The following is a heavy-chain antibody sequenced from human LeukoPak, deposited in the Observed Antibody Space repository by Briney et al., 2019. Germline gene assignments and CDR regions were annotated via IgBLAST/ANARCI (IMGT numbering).Heavy chain of an antibody. D-gene: IGHD3-22*01. Sequence: ASVKVSCKASGYTFTGYYMHWVRHAPGQGLEWMGWINPNSDGTNYAQKFQGRVTMTRDTSISTAYMELSRLRSDDRAVYYCARGPQILSKIVVVITSGSDYWGQGTLVTVSS. J-gene: IGHJ4*02. V-gene: IGHV1-2*02. CDR3: ARGPQILSKIVVVITSGSDY. CDR1: GYTFTGYY. CDR2: INPNSDGT.